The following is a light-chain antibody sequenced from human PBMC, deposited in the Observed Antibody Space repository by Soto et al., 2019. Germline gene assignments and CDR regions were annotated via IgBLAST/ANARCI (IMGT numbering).Light chain of an antibody. CDR2: VAS. Sequence: EIVMTQSPLSLPVTPGEPACISCRSSQSLQYSNGYNYLDWYVQKPGQSPQILIYVASNRASGVPERFSGGGSANDFTLRISRVEAEDVGVYYCMHALQPGAFGQGTKVDVK. CDR3: MHALQPGA. J-gene: IGKJ1*01. V-gene: IGKV2-28*01. CDR1: QSLQYSNGYNY.